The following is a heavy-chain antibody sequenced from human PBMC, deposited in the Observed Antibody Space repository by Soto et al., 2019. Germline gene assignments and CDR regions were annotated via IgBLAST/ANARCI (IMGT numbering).Heavy chain of an antibody. CDR2: ISAGGDIT. D-gene: IGHD2-15*01. V-gene: IGHV3-23*01. CDR1: GLTFSTYG. CDR3: ARRVVVGGAFAY. J-gene: IGHJ4*02. Sequence: EVQLLESGGGLVQPGGSLRLSCAASGLTFSTYGMSWVRQAPGKGLEWVSAISAGGDITNCTYSVKGRFTISRDNSRNMLILKMNSLRAEDTAIYYCARRVVVGGAFAYWGQGTLVTVSS.